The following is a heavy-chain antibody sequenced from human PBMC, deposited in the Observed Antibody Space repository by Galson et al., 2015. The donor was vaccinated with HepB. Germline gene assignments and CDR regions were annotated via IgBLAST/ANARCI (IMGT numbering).Heavy chain of an antibody. CDR3: ARELGHSGAGMDV. CDR1: GYTFTSYY. CDR2: INPSGGST. Sequence: SVKVSCKASGYTFTSYYMHWVRQAPGQGLEWMGIINPSGGSTSYAQKFQGRVTMTRDTSTSTVYMELSNLRSEDTAVYYCARELGHSGAGMDVWGQGTTVTVSS. V-gene: IGHV1-46*03. J-gene: IGHJ6*02. D-gene: IGHD7-27*01.